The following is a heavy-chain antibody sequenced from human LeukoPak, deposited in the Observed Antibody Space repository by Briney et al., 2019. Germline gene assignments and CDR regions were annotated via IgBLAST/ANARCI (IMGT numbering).Heavy chain of an antibody. V-gene: IGHV4-34*01. D-gene: IGHD5-18*01. CDR3: ARKTPGYSYGTGFDY. J-gene: IGHJ4*02. CDR1: GGSFSGYY. CDR2: INHSGST. Sequence: SETLSFTCAVHGGSFSGYYWSWIRQPPGKGLGWIGEINHSGSTNYNPSLKSRVTISVDTSKNQFSLKLSSVTATDTAVYYCARKTPGYSYGTGFDYWGQGTLVTVSS.